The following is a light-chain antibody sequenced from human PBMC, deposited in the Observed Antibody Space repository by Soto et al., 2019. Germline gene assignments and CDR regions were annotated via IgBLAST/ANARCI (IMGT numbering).Light chain of an antibody. V-gene: IGLV2-14*01. CDR3: SSYTSSSTLDV. J-gene: IGLJ1*01. CDR1: SSDVGGYNY. Sequence: QSVLTQPASVSGSPGQSITISCTGTSSDVGGYNYVSWYQQHPGKAPKLMIYEVSNRPSGVSNRFSGSKSGNTASLTTSGLQAEDEADYYCSSYTSSSTLDVSGTGTKVTVL. CDR2: EVS.